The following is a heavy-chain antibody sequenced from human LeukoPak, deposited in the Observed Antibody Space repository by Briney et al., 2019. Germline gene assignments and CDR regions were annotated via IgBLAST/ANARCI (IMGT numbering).Heavy chain of an antibody. CDR3: ARDGERHRFLTFGHNNWFDP. Sequence: ASVKVSCKASGYTFTGYYMHWVRQAPGQGLEWRGWINPNSGGTNYAQMFQGRVTMTRDTSISTAYMELSRLRSDDTAVHYCARDGERHRFLTFGHNNWFDPWGQGTLVTVSS. J-gene: IGHJ5*02. D-gene: IGHD3-16*01. V-gene: IGHV1-2*02. CDR1: GYTFTGYY. CDR2: INPNSGGT.